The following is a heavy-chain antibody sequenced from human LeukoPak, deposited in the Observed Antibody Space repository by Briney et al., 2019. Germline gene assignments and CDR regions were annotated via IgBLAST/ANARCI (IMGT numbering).Heavy chain of an antibody. CDR2: SGNKVNSYST. CDR3: LSGSYVAY. Sequence: PGGSLRLSCAASGLIFSDHNMDWVRQAPGKGLEWVGRSGNKVNSYSTEYAASVKGRFTISRDDSRNSLYIQMNSVKTEDTAVYYCLSGSYVAYWGQGTLVTVSS. V-gene: IGHV3-72*01. CDR1: GLIFSDHN. D-gene: IGHD1-26*01. J-gene: IGHJ4*02.